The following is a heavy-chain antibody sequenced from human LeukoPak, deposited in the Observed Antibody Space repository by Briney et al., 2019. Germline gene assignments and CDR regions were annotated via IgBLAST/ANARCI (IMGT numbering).Heavy chain of an antibody. CDR3: VTGTFLNDRSQYRHFDR. Sequence: GGSLRLSCAASGFTFNRYWMTWVRQAPGKGLEWVAHIKQDGSEQSLVDSVKGRFTISRDNAKNSLYLQMNSLRAEDTALYYCVTGTFLNDRSQYRHFDRWGQGTLVSVSS. V-gene: IGHV3-7*04. J-gene: IGHJ4*02. CDR1: GFTFNRYW. CDR2: IKQDGSEQ. D-gene: IGHD3-22*01.